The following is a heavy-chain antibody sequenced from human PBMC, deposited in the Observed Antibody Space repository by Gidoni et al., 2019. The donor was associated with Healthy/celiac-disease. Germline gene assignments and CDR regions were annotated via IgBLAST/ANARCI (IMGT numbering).Heavy chain of an antibody. CDR1: GFTFDDYA. D-gene: IGHD1-26*01. CDR3: AKDMKGSNFYYYMDV. J-gene: IGHJ6*03. CDR2: ISWNSGSI. V-gene: IGHV3-9*01. Sequence: EVQLVESGGGLVQPGRSLRLSCAASGFTFDDYAMHWVRQAPGKGLEWVSGISWNSGSIGYADSVKGRFTISRDNAKNSLYLQMNSLRAEDTALYYCAKDMKGSNFYYYMDVWGKGTTVTVSS.